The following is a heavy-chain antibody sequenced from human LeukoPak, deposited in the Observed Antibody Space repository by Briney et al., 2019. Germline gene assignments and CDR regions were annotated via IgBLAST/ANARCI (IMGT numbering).Heavy chain of an antibody. CDR3: QLLRGEHAFDI. CDR1: GYTFTGYY. J-gene: IGHJ3*02. CDR2: INPNSGGT. Sequence: ASVKVSCKASGYTFTGYYMHWVRQAPGQGLEWMGWINPNSGGTNYAQKFQGRVTMTRDTSISPAYMELSRLRSDDTAVYYCQLLRGEHAFDIWGQGTMVTVSS. V-gene: IGHV1-2*02. D-gene: IGHD2-2*01.